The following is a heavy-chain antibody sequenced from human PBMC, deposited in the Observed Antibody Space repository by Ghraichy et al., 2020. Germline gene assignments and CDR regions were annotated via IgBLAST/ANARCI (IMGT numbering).Heavy chain of an antibody. CDR2: ISYEGNNK. J-gene: IGHJ6*03. Sequence: GGSLRLSCAASGFTFSSYAMHWVRQAPGKGLEWVALISYEGNNKYYADSVKGRFTISRDNSKNTLNLQMNSLRLEDTAVYYCARGPDYGSGTVGPPRYYYMDVWGKGTTVTVSS. D-gene: IGHD3-10*01. V-gene: IGHV3-30*04. CDR1: GFTFSSYA. CDR3: ARGPDYGSGTVGPPRYYYMDV.